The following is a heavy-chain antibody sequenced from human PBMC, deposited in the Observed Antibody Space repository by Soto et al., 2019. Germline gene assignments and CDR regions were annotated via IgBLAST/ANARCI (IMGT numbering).Heavy chain of an antibody. Sequence: PGGSLRLSCTASGFTFGNYAINWVRQAPGKGLEWVGRIKSKTDGGTTDYAAPVKGRFTIARDDSKNTLYLQMNSLKTEDTAVYYCTTESLPNYYGSGSYPSSFDYWGQGTLVTVSS. CDR1: GFTFGNYA. V-gene: IGHV3-15*01. J-gene: IGHJ4*02. D-gene: IGHD3-10*01. CDR3: TTESLPNYYGSGSYPSSFDY. CDR2: IKSKTDGGTT.